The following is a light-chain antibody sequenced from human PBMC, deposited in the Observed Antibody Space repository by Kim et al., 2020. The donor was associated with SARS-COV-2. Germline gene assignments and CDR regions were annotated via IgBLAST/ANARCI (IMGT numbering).Light chain of an antibody. CDR2: AAV. CDR1: QSISSY. V-gene: IGKV1-39*01. J-gene: IGKJ1*01. CDR3: QQSYSTRT. Sequence: SASVGDRATIAGQARQSISSYLNWYQQKPGTARKRLIYAAVSLQSGDPSRVSGSGAGTYFTLTISSLQPEEFATSYCQQSYSTRTFGEGAKVEIK.